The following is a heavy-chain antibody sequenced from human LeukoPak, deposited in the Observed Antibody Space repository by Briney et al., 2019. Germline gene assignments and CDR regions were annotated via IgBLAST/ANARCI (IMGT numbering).Heavy chain of an antibody. CDR1: GFTFSSYG. CDR2: ISYDGSNK. J-gene: IGHJ4*02. V-gene: IGHV3-30*18. D-gene: IGHD3-22*01. Sequence: GGSLRLSCAASGFTFSSYGMPWVRQAPGKGLGWVAVISYDGSNKYYADSVKGRFTIRRDNSMNTLYLQMNSLRAEDTAVYYCAKDPSDSSRYYPYFDYWGQGTLVTVSS. CDR3: AKDPSDSSRYYPYFDY.